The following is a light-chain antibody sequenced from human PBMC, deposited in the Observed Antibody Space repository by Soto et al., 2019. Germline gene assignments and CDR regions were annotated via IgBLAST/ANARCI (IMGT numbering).Light chain of an antibody. CDR3: SSYAGTNSFFLI. CDR1: SSDVGGYNY. J-gene: IGLJ2*01. CDR2: EVT. Sequence: QSALTQPPSASGSPGQSVTISCTGTSSDVGGYNYVSWYQQHPGRAPKLMIYEVTKRPSGVPDRFSGSKSGNTASLTVSGLQADDEADYYCSSYAGTNSFFLIFGGGTKLTVL. V-gene: IGLV2-8*01.